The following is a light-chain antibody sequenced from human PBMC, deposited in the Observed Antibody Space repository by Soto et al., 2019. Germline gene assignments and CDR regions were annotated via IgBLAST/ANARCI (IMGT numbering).Light chain of an antibody. CDR2: DAS. CDR1: QRVSSSY. Sequence: EIVLTQSPATLFLSPGERATLSCGASQRVSSSYLAWYQQKPGLAPRLLIFDASTRDTGIPDRFSGSGSGTDFILTISRLEPEDFAVYYCQQYGRPPLTFGGGTKVEIK. CDR3: QQYGRPPLT. V-gene: IGKV3D-20*01. J-gene: IGKJ4*01.